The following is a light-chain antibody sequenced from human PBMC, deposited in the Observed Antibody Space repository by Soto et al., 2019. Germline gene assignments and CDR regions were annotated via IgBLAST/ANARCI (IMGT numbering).Light chain of an antibody. CDR1: SGHSSYI. J-gene: IGLJ3*02. Sequence: QPVLTQSSSASASLGSSVKLTCTLSSGHSSYIIAWHQQQPGKAPRYLMKLEGSGSYNKGSGVPDRFSGSSSGADRYLTISNLPFEDEADYYCETWDSNTHTVFGGGTKHTVL. V-gene: IGLV4-60*02. CDR2: LEGSGSY. CDR3: ETWDSNTHTV.